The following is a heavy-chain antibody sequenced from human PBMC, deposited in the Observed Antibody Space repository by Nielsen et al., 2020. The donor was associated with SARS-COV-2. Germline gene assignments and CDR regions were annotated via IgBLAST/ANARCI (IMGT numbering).Heavy chain of an antibody. V-gene: IGHV3-9*01. Sequence: GGSLRLSCAASGFTFDDYAMHWVRQAPGKGLEWVSGISWNSGSIGYADSVKGRFTISRDNSKNTLYLQMNSLRAEDTALYYCAKARAYDTSGYYSITYSFDYWGQGTLVTVSS. J-gene: IGHJ4*02. D-gene: IGHD3-22*01. CDR3: AKARAYDTSGYYSITYSFDY. CDR1: GFTFDDYA. CDR2: ISWNSGSI.